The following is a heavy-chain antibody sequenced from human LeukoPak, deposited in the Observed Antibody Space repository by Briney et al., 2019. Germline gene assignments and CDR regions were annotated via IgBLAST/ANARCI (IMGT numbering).Heavy chain of an antibody. Sequence: GGSLRLSCAASGFAVSDYTMNWVRQAPGKGLEWISSISRSQTYIYYADSVKGRFAISKDNAENSLYLQMNGLRAEDTAVYYCARAQVGYNWFDPWGQGTLVSVSS. V-gene: IGHV3-21*01. D-gene: IGHD1-26*01. CDR1: GFAVSDYT. J-gene: IGHJ5*02. CDR3: ARAQVGYNWFDP. CDR2: ISRSQTYI.